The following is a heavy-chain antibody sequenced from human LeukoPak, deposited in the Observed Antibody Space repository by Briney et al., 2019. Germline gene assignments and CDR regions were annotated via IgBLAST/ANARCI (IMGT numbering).Heavy chain of an antibody. Sequence: SETLSLTCTVSGGSISSSSYYWGWIRQPPGKGLEWIGSINYSGSTYYNPSLKSRVTISVDRSKNQFSLKLSSVTAADTAVYYCARGRGVKYNSDRIYSFDYWGQGTLVTVSS. CDR1: GGSISSSSYY. D-gene: IGHD1-1*01. CDR2: INYSGST. V-gene: IGHV4-39*07. CDR3: ARGRGVKYNSDRIYSFDY. J-gene: IGHJ4*02.